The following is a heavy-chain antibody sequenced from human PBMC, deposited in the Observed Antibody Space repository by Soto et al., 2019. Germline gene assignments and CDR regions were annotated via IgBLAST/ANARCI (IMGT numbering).Heavy chain of an antibody. CDR2: IWYDGSNK. CDR1: GFTFSSYG. J-gene: IGHJ4*02. Sequence: QVQLVESGGGVVQPGRSLRLSCAASGFTFSSYGMHWVRQAPGKGLEWVAVIWYDGSNKYYADSVKGRFTIPRDNSKNTLYLEMNSLRAEDTAVYFCGSDNGFQRGEYVVDYWGQGTLVPFFS. D-gene: IGHD3-16*01. CDR3: GSDNGFQRGEYVVDY. V-gene: IGHV3-33*01.